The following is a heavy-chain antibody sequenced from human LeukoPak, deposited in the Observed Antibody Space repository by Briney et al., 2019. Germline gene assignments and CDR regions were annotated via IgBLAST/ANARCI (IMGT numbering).Heavy chain of an antibody. V-gene: IGHV4-4*08. CDR3: AGRGQRYFRD. J-gene: IGHJ1*01. CDR2: IYRIGNT. Sequence: SETLSLTCSDSGDAIISDYWICIRQPPGKGLEWIGYIYRIGNTDYNPPLKSRVTISLDTSKNQLSLNLTSVTAADTAVYYCAGRGQRYFRDWGQGTLVTVSS. CDR1: GDAIISDY.